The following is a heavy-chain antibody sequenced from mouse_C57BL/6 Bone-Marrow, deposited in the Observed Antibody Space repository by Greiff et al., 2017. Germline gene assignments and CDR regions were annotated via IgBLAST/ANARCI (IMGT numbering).Heavy chain of an antibody. Sequence: VQLKQSVAELVRPGASVKLSCTASGFNIKNTYMHWVKQRPEQGLEWIGRIDPANGNTNYDPKFQGKATLTADTSSTTAYLQLNSLTSEDTAIDYCARIRLDYDLVSDYYAMDYWGQGTSVTVSS. CDR3: ARIRLDYDLVSDYYAMDY. J-gene: IGHJ4*01. CDR2: IDPANGNT. CDR1: GFNIKNTY. V-gene: IGHV14-3*01. D-gene: IGHD2-4*01.